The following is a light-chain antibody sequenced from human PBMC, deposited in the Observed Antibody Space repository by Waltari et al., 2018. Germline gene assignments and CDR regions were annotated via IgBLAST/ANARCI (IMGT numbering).Light chain of an antibody. CDR2: AAS. CDR1: QRVGRT. CDR3: QHYVRLPVT. V-gene: IGKV3-20*01. J-gene: IGKJ1*01. Sequence: EVVLTQSPGTLSLSPGERATLSCRTSQRVGRTLAWYQQKPGQAPRLLIYAASTRATGIPDRFSGSGSGTDFRLTITRLEPEDFAVYYCQHYVRLPVTFGQGTKVEL.